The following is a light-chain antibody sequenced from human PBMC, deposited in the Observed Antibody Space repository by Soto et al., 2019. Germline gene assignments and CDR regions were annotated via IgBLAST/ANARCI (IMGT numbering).Light chain of an antibody. V-gene: IGKV3-15*01. J-gene: IGKJ1*01. CDR3: QQYNNWPRT. CDR2: GAS. Sequence: EIVMTQSPATLSVSPGERANLYCRASQSVSSNLAWHQQKPGQAPRLLIYGASTRATGFPARFSGSGSGTEFTFTISSLQSEDFAVYYCQQYNNWPRTFGQGTKV. CDR1: QSVSSN.